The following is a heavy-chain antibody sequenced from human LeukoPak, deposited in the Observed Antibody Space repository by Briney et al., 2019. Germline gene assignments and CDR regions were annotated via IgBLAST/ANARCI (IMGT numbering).Heavy chain of an antibody. CDR2: ISGSGGGT. Sequence: GGPLRLSCAASGFTFSSYAMSWVRQAPGKGLEWVSAISGSGGGTYYADSVKGRFTISRDNSKNTLYLQMNSLRAEDTAVYYCAKGVTYYYGSGSYYFDYWGQGTLVTVSS. CDR1: GFTFSSYA. J-gene: IGHJ4*02. D-gene: IGHD3-10*01. CDR3: AKGVTYYYGSGSYYFDY. V-gene: IGHV3-23*01.